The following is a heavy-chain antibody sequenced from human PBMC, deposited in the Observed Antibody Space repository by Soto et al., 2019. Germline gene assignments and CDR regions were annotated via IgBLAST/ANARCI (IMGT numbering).Heavy chain of an antibody. D-gene: IGHD6-13*01. CDR2: ISPYNGKT. Sequence: QVQLVQSGAEVKKTGASVEVSCKASGYTFISNGISWVRQAPGQGLEWVGWISPYNGKTNYSQKCQGRVTLTTATSTSTAYLDLSILRSDDTAVYYFAIGGFSTSWLGRLGTGAHGVQIDYWGQGPQVTVS. V-gene: IGHV1-18*01. CDR1: GYTFISNG. CDR3: AIGGFSTSWLGRLGTGAHGVQIDY. J-gene: IGHJ4*02.